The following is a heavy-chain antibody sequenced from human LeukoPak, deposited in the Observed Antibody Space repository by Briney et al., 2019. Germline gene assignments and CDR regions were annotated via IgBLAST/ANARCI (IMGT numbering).Heavy chain of an antibody. J-gene: IGHJ4*02. V-gene: IGHV3-66*01. CDR3: ARELALRYFDWLEPYDY. CDR2: MYSVGST. CDR1: GFTISANF. Sequence: PGGSLRLSCAASGFTISANFMSWVRQAPGKGLEWVSVMYSVGSTFYADSVKGRFAISRDGYKNTLDLQMDSLRVDDTAVYYCARELALRYFDWLEPYDYWGQGTLVTVSS. D-gene: IGHD3-9*01.